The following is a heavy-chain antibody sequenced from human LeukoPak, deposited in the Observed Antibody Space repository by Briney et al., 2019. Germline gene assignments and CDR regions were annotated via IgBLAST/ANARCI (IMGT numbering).Heavy chain of an antibody. CDR3: ATPYYGGNSRWDFHY. Sequence: SETLSLTCTVSGGSISSSSYYWGWIRQPPGKGLEWIGSIYYSGSTYYNPSLKSRVTISVDTSKNQFSLKLSSVTAADTAVYYCATPYYGGNSRWDFHYWGQGTLVTVSS. J-gene: IGHJ4*02. V-gene: IGHV4-39*01. D-gene: IGHD4-23*01. CDR2: IYYSGST. CDR1: GGSISSSSYY.